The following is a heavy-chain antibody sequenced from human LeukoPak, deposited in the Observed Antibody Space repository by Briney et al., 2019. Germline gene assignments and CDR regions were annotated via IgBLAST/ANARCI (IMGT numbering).Heavy chain of an antibody. J-gene: IGHJ5*02. CDR2: IYYSGST. V-gene: IGHV4-39*01. Sequence: SETLSLTCTVSGGSISGSSYYWGWIRQPPGKGLEWIGSIYYSGSTYYNPSLKSRVTISVDTSKNQFSLKLSSVTAADTAVYYCARLVTDIIPAASGHWFDPWGQGTLVTVSS. CDR1: GGSISGSSYY. D-gene: IGHD2-2*01. CDR3: ARLVTDIIPAASGHWFDP.